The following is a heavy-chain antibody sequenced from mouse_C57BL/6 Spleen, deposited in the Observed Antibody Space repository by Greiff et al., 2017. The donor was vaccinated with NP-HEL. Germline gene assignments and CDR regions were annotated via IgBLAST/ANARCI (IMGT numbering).Heavy chain of an antibody. J-gene: IGHJ1*03. V-gene: IGHV1-76*01. CDR2: IYPGSGNT. D-gene: IGHD2-1*01. Sequence: VQLQQSGAELVRPGASVKLSCKASGYTFTDYYINWVKQRPGQGLEWIARIYPGSGNTYYNEKFKGKATLPAEKSSSTAYMQLSSLTSEDSAVYFCARGGGNSWYFDVWGTGTTVTVSS. CDR1: GYTFTDYY. CDR3: ARGGGNSWYFDV.